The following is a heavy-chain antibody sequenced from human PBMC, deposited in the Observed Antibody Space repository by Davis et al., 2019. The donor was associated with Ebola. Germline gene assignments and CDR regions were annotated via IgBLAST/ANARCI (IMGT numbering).Heavy chain of an antibody. CDR2: INHSGST. Sequence: SETLSLTCTVSGGSISSYYWSWIRQPPGKGLEWIGEINHSGSTNYNPSLKSRVTISVDTSKNQFSLKLSSVTAADTAVYYCATPPWGFRAWGQGTLVTVSS. J-gene: IGHJ5*02. CDR3: ATPPWGFRA. CDR1: GGSISSYY. V-gene: IGHV4-34*01. D-gene: IGHD3-10*01.